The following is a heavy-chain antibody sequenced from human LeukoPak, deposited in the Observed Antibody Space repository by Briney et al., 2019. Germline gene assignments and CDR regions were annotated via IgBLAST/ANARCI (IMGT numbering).Heavy chain of an antibody. J-gene: IGHJ5*02. CDR1: GFTFSSYE. Sequence: PGGSLRLSCAASGFTFSSYEMNWVRPAPGKGLEWVSYISSSGSTIYYADSVKGRFTISRDNAKNSLYLQMNSLRAEDTAVYYCARDLGQYYDTSDNWFDPWGQGTLVTVSS. CDR2: ISSSGSTI. V-gene: IGHV3-48*03. CDR3: ARDLGQYYDTSDNWFDP. D-gene: IGHD3-22*01.